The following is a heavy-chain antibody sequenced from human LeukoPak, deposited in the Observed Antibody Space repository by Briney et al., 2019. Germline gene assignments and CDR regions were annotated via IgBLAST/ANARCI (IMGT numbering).Heavy chain of an antibody. CDR2: ISSSGSTI. Sequence: PGGSLRLSCAASGFTFSSYEMNWVRQAPGKGLEGVSYISSSGSTIYYANSVKGRFTISRDNAKNSLYLQMNSLRAEDTAVYYCARRGSDDAFDIWGQGTMVTASS. V-gene: IGHV3-48*03. J-gene: IGHJ3*02. CDR1: GFTFSSYE. D-gene: IGHD2-15*01. CDR3: ARRGSDDAFDI.